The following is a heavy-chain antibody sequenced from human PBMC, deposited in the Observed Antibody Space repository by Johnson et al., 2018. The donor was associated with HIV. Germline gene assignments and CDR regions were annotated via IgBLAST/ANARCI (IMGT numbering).Heavy chain of an antibody. D-gene: IGHD3-22*01. CDR3: VRGRISMTVVDLRGGAFDI. CDR2: ISYDGSNK. CDR1: GFTVSSNY. V-gene: IGHV3-30*03. Sequence: QVQLVESGGGLVQPGGSLRLSCAASGFTVSSNYMSWVRQAPGKGLEWVAVISYDGSNKYYADSVKGRFTISRDNSKNTLYLQMNSLRAEDTAIYYCVRGRISMTVVDLRGGAFDIWGQGTTVTVSS. J-gene: IGHJ3*02.